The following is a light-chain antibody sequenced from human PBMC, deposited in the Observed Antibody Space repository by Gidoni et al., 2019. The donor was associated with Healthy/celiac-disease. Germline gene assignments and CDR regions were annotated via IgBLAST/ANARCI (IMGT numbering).Light chain of an antibody. CDR1: QSISSY. CDR3: QQSYSSPCT. CDR2: AAS. Sequence: DIQMSQCPASLSASVGDRVTITCRASQSISSYLNWYQQKPGKAPKLLIYAASSMRSGVPSRFSGSGSGTDFTLTISSLQPEDFAAYYCQQSYSSPCTFGQGTKVEIK. V-gene: IGKV1-39*01. J-gene: IGKJ1*01.